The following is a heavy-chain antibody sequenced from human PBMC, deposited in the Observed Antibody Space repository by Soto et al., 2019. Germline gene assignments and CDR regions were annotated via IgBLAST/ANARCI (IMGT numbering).Heavy chain of an antibody. D-gene: IGHD6-19*01. J-gene: IGHJ5*02. CDR1: GGSISSSSYY. CDR2: IYYSGST. V-gene: IGHV4-39*01. CDR3: ARHANGGWYYPLDWFDP. Sequence: SETLSLTCTVSGGSISSSSYYWGWIRQPPGKGLEWIGSIYYSGSTYYNPSLKSGVTISVDTSKNQFSLKLSSVTAADTAVYYCARHANGGWYYPLDWFDPWGQGTLVTVSS.